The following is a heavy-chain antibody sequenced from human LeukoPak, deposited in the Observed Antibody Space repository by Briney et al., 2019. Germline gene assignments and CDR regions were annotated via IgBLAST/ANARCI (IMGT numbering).Heavy chain of an antibody. J-gene: IGHJ4*02. Sequence: GGSLRLSCAASGFTVSTYYMTWVRQALGKGLECVSVIYSGGSTYYADSVKGRFTVSRDNSKNTLYLQMNSLRAEDTAMYYRARGLGYCTSTPFLLPFDFWGQGTLVNVSS. CDR1: GFTVSTYY. V-gene: IGHV3-53*01. CDR2: IYSGGST. D-gene: IGHD2-8*01. CDR3: ARGLGYCTSTPFLLPFDF.